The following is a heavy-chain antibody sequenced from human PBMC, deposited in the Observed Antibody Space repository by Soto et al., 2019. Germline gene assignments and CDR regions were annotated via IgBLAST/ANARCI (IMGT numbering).Heavy chain of an antibody. CDR2: IYPGDSDT. CDR3: ARRVFEYCSSTSCYSNWFDP. CDR1: GYSLTRYW. V-gene: IGHV5-51*01. Sequence: GESLKISCKGSGYSLTRYWIGWVRQTPGKGLGWMGIIYPGDSDTRYSPPFQGQVTISADKSISTAYLQWSSLKASDTAMYYCARRVFEYCSSTSCYSNWFDPWGQGTLVTVSS. J-gene: IGHJ5*02. D-gene: IGHD2-2*02.